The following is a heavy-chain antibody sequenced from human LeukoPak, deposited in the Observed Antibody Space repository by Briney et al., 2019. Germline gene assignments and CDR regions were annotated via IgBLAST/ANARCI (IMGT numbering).Heavy chain of an antibody. CDR1: GLTLSTYY. CDR2: IDSASAT. D-gene: IGHD5-24*01. CDR3: ARVGDQFHWNLDL. Sequence: GPTLTHSLAATGLTLSTYYMNWICRPPGKGLEKKSIIDSASATTYADSVKRRFTISRDTSKNTVSLQMNSLRAEDTAVYYCARVGDQFHWNLDLWGRGTLVTVSS. J-gene: IGHJ2*01. V-gene: IGHV3-53*01.